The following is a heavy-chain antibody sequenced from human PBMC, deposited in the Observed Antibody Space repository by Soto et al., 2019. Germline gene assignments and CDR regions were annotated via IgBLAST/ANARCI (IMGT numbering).Heavy chain of an antibody. V-gene: IGHV4-39*01. CDR3: ARLPGYCSGDSCRIDY. CDR2: IYYSGST. J-gene: IGHJ4*02. CDR1: GGNISSSNW. D-gene: IGHD2-15*01. Sequence: SETLSLTCAVSGGNISSSNWWSWVSQPPGKGLEWIGSIYYSGSTYYNLSLKSRVTISVDTSKNQFSLKLSSVTAADTAVYFCARLPGYCSGDSCRIDYWGQGTLVTVPQ.